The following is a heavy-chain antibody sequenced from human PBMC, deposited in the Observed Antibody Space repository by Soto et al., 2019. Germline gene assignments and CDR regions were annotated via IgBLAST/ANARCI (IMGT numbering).Heavy chain of an antibody. CDR2: ISGSGGST. J-gene: IGHJ1*01. D-gene: IGHD1-20*01. V-gene: IGHV3-23*01. Sequence: PGGSLRLSCAASGFTFSSYAMSWVRQAPGKGLEWVSAISGSGGSTYYADSVKGRFTISRDNSKNTLYLQMNSLRAEDTAVYYCAKDYRSEYNRNDLGPYRGPKWGQGTLVTVPS. CDR1: GFTFSSYA. CDR3: AKDYRSEYNRNDLGPYRGPK.